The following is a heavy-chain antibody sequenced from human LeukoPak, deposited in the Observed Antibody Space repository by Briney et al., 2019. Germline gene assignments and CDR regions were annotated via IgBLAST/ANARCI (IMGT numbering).Heavy chain of an antibody. J-gene: IGHJ3*02. CDR3: AKDQSGRHPRQDAFDI. D-gene: IGHD3-3*01. Sequence: QPGGSLILSCAASGFTFSSYAVSWVRQAPGKGLEWVSAISGSGGSTYYADSVKGRFTISRDNSKNTLYLQMNSLRAEDTAVYYCAKDQSGRHPRQDAFDIWGQGTMVTVSS. CDR1: GFTFSSYA. V-gene: IGHV3-23*01. CDR2: ISGSGGST.